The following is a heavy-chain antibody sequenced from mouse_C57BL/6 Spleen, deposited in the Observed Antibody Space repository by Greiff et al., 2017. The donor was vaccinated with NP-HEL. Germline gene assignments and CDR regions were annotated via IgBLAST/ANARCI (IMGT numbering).Heavy chain of an antibody. D-gene: IGHD2-2*01. J-gene: IGHJ1*03. CDR1: GSSLTSYG. V-gene: IGHV2-2*01. CDR3: ARSMVTTGGYWYFDV. CDR2: IWSGGST. Sequence: VQLQQSGPGLVQPSQSLSITCTVSGSSLTSYGVHWVRQSPGKGLEWLGVIWSGGSTDYNAAFISRLSISKDNSKSQVFFKMNSLQADDTAIYYCARSMVTTGGYWYFDVWGTGTTVTVSS.